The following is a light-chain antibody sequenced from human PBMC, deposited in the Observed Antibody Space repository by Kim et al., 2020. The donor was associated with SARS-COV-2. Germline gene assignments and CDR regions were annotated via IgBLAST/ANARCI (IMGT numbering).Light chain of an antibody. Sequence: QSALTQPASVSGSPGQSITISCAGTSNDIGAYNYVSWYQQHPGKAPKLVIYAVSKRPSVVSDRFSGSKSGNTASLTISGLQAEDEADYYCSSFITSSAWVFGGGTQLTVL. V-gene: IGLV2-14*01. CDR1: SNDIGAYNY. J-gene: IGLJ3*02. CDR3: SSFITSSAWV. CDR2: AVS.